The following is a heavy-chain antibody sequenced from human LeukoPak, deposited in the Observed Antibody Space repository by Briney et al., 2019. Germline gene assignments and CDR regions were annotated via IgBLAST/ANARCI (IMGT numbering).Heavy chain of an antibody. V-gene: IGHV1-69*06. CDR3: ARVTSDDILTGSLYY. J-gene: IGHJ4*02. Sequence: GASVKVSCKASGGTLSSYAISWVRQAPGQGLEWMGGIIPIFGTANYAQKFQGRVTITADKSTSTAYMELSSLRSEDTAVYYCARVTSDDILTGSLYYWGQGTLVTVSS. CDR1: GGTLSSYA. CDR2: IIPIFGTA. D-gene: IGHD3-9*01.